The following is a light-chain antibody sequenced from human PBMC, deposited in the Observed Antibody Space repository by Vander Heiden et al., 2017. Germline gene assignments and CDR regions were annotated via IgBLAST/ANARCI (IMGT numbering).Light chain of an antibody. Sequence: DIQRTQSPSSLSASVGDRVTITCRESQSISSDLNWNPQKPGKAPNVLIDSQSRLQSGVKSMCSGSGTRTDIPITSSSEQPEDCATYYRQQIYSTPETFGQGTKLEIK. V-gene: IGKV1-39*01. J-gene: IGKJ2*01. CDR1: QSISSD. CDR2: SQS. CDR3: QQIYSTPET.